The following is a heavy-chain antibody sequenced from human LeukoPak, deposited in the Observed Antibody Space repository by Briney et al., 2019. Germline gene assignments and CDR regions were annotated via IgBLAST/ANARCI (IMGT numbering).Heavy chain of an antibody. J-gene: IGHJ5*02. V-gene: IGHV3-23*01. D-gene: IGHD2-8*01. CDR2: ISGTGTGT. CDR1: GFTFSSYA. Sequence: PGGSLRLSCAASGFTFSSYAMTWVRQAPGRGLEWVSSISGTGTGTYYADSVKGRFTMSRDNSKNTLYLQMHSLRAEDTAVYYCAKVSDGRGATSWGQGTLVTVSS. CDR3: AKVSDGRGATS.